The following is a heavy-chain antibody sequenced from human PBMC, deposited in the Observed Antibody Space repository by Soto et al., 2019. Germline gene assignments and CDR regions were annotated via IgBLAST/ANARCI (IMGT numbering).Heavy chain of an antibody. CDR1: GYTFTSYA. D-gene: IGHD4-17*01. CDR2: INAGNGNT. CDR3: ARLDYGDYVVPYYYYYGMDV. V-gene: IGHV1-3*01. Sequence: ASVKVSCKASGYTFTSYAMHWVRQAPGQRLEWMGWINAGNGNTKYSQKFQGQVTISADKSISTAYLQWSSLKASDTAMYYCARLDYGDYVVPYYYYYGMDVWGQRTTVTVSS. J-gene: IGHJ6*02.